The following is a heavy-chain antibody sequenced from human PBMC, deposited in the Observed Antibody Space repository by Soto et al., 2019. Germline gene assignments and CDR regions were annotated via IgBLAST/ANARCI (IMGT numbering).Heavy chain of an antibody. CDR1: GGTFSSYA. J-gene: IGHJ6*02. V-gene: IGHV1-69*13. CDR2: IIPIFGTA. D-gene: IGHD6-13*01. Sequence: ASVKVSCKASGGTFSSYAISWVRQAPGQGLEWMGGIIPIFGTANYAQKFQGRVTITADESTSTAYMELGSLRSEDTAVYYCARETTGIAAAGMPPVSDFYYGMDVWGQGTTVTVSS. CDR3: ARETTGIAAAGMPPVSDFYYGMDV.